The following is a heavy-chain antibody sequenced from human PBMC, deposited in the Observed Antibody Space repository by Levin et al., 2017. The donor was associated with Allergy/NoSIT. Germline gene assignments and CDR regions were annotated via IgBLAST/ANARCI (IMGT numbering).Heavy chain of an antibody. D-gene: IGHD5-24*01. J-gene: IGHJ4*02. CDR2: IFYSGTT. V-gene: IGHV4-59*01. Sequence: SQTLSLTCPVSGGSISSYYWSWIRQPPGKGLEWIGYIFYSGTTNYNPSLKSRVTISVDTSKNQFSLKLSSVTAADTAVYYCARSSRDGYAYFDCWGQGTLVTVSS. CDR3: ARSSRDGYAYFDC. CDR1: GGSISSYY.